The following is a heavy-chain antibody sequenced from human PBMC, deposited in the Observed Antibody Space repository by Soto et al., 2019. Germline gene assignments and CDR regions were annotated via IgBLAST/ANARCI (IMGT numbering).Heavy chain of an antibody. V-gene: IGHV4-30-2*01. J-gene: IGHJ4*02. D-gene: IGHD5-12*01. CDR2: IYHSGST. CDR3: ARGADIVAGGFDY. CDR1: GGSIRSGGYS. Sequence: QLQLQESGSGLVKPSQTLSLTCAVSGGSIRSGGYSWSWIRQPPGKGLEWIGYIYHSGSTYYNPSLKSRVTISVGRSKNQFSLKLSSVTAADTAVYYCARGADIVAGGFDYWGQGTPVTVSS.